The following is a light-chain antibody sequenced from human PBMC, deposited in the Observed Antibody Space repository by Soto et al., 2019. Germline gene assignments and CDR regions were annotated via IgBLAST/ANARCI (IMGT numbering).Light chain of an antibody. CDR3: QQYESTPPT. CDR2: WAS. V-gene: IGKV4-1*01. CDR1: QRVLYSSTNKNY. J-gene: IGKJ2*01. Sequence: DIVMTQSPDSLAVSLGERATINCKSSQRVLYSSTNKNYLAWYQQRPGQPPKLLIYWASTRESGVPDRFSGSGSGTDFTLTITSLQAEDGAVYYCQQYESTPPTCGQGTKLEIK.